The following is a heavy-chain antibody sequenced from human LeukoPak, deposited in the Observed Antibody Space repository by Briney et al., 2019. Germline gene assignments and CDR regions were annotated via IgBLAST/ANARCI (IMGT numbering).Heavy chain of an antibody. CDR2: ISGSGGST. D-gene: IGHD3-22*01. V-gene: IGHV3-23*01. Sequence: PGGTLRLSCAASGFTFSSYAMSWVRQAPGKGLEWVSAISGSGGSTYYTDHVKGRITISRANSKNTLYLQMNSLRAEDTAEYYCAKDPQAWLPKYYFDYWGQGTLVTVSS. J-gene: IGHJ4*02. CDR3: AKDPQAWLPKYYFDY. CDR1: GFTFSSYA.